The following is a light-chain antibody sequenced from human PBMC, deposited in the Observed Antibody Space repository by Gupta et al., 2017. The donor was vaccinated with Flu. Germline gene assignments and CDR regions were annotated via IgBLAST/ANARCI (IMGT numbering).Light chain of an antibody. Sequence: SLGERATINCKSSQSVFYDASEKNYLSWYQQKPGQPPKVLINWASSRESGVPDRFSGSGSGTDFILTINSLQAEDVAVYYCQQADCIPLTFGGGTKVEIK. CDR2: WAS. V-gene: IGKV4-1*01. CDR3: QQADCIPLT. CDR1: QSVFYDASEKNY. J-gene: IGKJ4*01.